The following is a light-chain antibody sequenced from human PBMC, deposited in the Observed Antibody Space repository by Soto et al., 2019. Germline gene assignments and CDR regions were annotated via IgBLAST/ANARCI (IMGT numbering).Light chain of an antibody. CDR1: RSNIGTYY. CDR2: DNN. J-gene: IGLJ1*01. V-gene: IGLV1-51*01. Sequence: QSVLTQPPSVSAAPGHEVSISCSGSRSNIGTYYVSWYQQLPGTAPKLRIYDNNKRPSGINDRFSGSKSGASATLGIAGLQTGDEADYYCGTWDSSLRVYVLGTGTKLTVL. CDR3: GTWDSSLRVYV.